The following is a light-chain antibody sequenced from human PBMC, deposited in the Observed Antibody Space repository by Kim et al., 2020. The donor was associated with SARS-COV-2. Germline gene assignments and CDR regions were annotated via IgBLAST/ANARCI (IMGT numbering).Light chain of an antibody. J-gene: IGLJ3*02. V-gene: IGLV1-51*01. Sequence: GQKVTISCSGSSSNIGNNYVSWYQQLPGTAPKLLIYDNNKRPSGIPDRFSGSKSGTSATLGITGLQTGDEADYYCGTWDSSLSAVVFGGGTQLTFL. CDR1: SSNIGNNY. CDR3: GTWDSSLSAVV. CDR2: DNN.